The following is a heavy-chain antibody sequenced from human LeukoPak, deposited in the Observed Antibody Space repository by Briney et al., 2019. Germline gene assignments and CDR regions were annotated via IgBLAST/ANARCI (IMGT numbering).Heavy chain of an antibody. V-gene: IGHV3-53*01. J-gene: IGHJ4*02. D-gene: IGHD3-22*01. CDR1: GLTGSSNY. CDR2: IYSGGTT. Sequence: PGGSLRLCCAASGLTGSSNYMNWVRQAQGKGLEWVPIIYSGGTTHYADSVKGRFTISRDNSKNTLYPQMNSLRAEDTAVYYCARLLYYYDSSIYQRYFDYWGQGTLVTVSS. CDR3: ARLLYYYDSSIYQRYFDY.